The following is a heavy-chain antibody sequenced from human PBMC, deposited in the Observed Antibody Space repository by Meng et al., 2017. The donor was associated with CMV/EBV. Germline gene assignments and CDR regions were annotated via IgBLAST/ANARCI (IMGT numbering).Heavy chain of an antibody. CDR2: IYYSGST. J-gene: IGHJ6*02. D-gene: IGHD6-13*01. CDR1: GGSISSYY. Sequence: SETLSLTCTVSGGSISSYYWSWIRQPPGKGLEWIGYIYYSGSTNYNPSLKSRVTISVDTSKNQLSLKLSSVTAADTAVYYCAWLIAAAGLYYYYGMDVWGQGTTVTVSS. CDR3: AWLIAAAGLYYYYGMDV. V-gene: IGHV4-59*01.